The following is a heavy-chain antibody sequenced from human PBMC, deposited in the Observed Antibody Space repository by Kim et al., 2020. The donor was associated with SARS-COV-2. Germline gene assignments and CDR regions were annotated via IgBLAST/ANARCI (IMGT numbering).Heavy chain of an antibody. V-gene: IGHV3-15*01. Sequence: GGSLRLSCAASGFTFSNAWMSWVRQAPGKGLEWVGRIKSKTDGGSTDYAAPMKGRFTISRDDSKNTLYLQMNSLKTEDTAVYYCTTGVEWLLQYYYYGMDVWGQGTTVTLS. D-gene: IGHD3-22*01. CDR1: GFTFSNAW. J-gene: IGHJ6*02. CDR2: IKSKTDGGST. CDR3: TTGVEWLLQYYYYGMDV.